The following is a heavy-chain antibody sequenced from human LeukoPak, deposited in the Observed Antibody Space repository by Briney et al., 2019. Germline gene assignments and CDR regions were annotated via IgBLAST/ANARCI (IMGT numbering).Heavy chain of an antibody. D-gene: IGHD3-10*01. Sequence: GGSLRLSCAASGFNFSSYSMNWVRQAPGKGLEWVSSISSSSSYIYYGDSVKGRFTISRDNAKNSLYLQMHSLRAEDTALYYCARLPGRSRVDPWGQGSLVTVSS. CDR3: ARLPGRSRVDP. V-gene: IGHV3-21*01. CDR2: ISSSSSYI. CDR1: GFNFSSYS. J-gene: IGHJ5*02.